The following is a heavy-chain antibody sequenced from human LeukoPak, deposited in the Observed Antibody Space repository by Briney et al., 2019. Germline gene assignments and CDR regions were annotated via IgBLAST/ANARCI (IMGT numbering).Heavy chain of an antibody. Sequence: PGGSLRLSCAASGFTFSSYSMNWVRQAPGKGLEWVSSITSTSSYIYYADSVKGRFTISRDNAKNSLYLQMNSLRAEDTAVYYCVREAAATLFDYWGQGTLVTVSS. J-gene: IGHJ4*02. CDR1: GFTFSSYS. CDR2: ITSTSSYI. D-gene: IGHD1-26*01. CDR3: VREAAATLFDY. V-gene: IGHV3-21*01.